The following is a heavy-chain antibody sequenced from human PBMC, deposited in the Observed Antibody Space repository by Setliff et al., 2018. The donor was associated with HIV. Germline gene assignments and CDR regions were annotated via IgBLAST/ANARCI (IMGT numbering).Heavy chain of an antibody. CDR3: AQAQTSVSGSYYQYLQH. Sequence: GGSLRLSCAASELTFGNYAMTWVRQAPGKGLEWVSSLSGSGGSTYYADSVKGRFTISRDNSKNTLYLRMNSLRAEDTAVYYCAQAQTSVSGSYYQYLQHWGQGTLVTVSS. V-gene: IGHV3-23*01. D-gene: IGHD3-10*01. J-gene: IGHJ1*01. CDR2: LSGSGGST. CDR1: ELTFGNYA.